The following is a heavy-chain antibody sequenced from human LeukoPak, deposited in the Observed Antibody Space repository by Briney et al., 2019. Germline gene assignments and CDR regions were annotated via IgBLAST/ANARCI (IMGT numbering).Heavy chain of an antibody. CDR2: ISYDGSNK. CDR3: AKDSGIAAAGTLGDFDY. J-gene: IGHJ4*02. CDR1: GLTFSNTW. V-gene: IGHV3-30*18. D-gene: IGHD6-13*01. Sequence: PGGSLRLSCAASGLTFSNTWMTWVRQAPGKGLEWVAVISYDGSNKYCADSVKGRFTISRDNSKNTLYMQMNSLRAENTDLYYCAKDSGIAAAGTLGDFDYWGQGTLVTVSS.